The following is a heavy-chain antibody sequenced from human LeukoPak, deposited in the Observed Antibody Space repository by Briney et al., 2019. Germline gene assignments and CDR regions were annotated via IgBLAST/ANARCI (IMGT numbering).Heavy chain of an antibody. CDR1: GGTFSSYT. J-gene: IGHJ6*03. CDR2: IIPIFGTA. V-gene: IGHV1-69*05. CDR3: ARGDSTYYDSSGYRYYYYMDV. D-gene: IGHD3-22*01. Sequence: ASVKVSCKASGGTFSSYTFSWVRQAPGQGLEWMGGIIPIFGTANYAQKFQGRVTITTDESTSTAYMELSSLRSEDTAVYYCARGDSTYYDSSGYRYYYYMDVWGKGTTVTVSS.